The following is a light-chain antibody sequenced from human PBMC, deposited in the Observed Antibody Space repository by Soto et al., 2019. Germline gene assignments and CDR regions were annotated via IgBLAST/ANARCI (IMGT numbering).Light chain of an antibody. CDR3: QQYYSTPWT. CDR1: QSVLYSSNNKNY. Sequence: DIVMTQSPDSLAVSLGERATINCKSSQSVLYSSNNKNYLAWYQQKPGQPPKLTIYWASTRESGVPDRFSGSGSGTDFTLTIRSLQAEDVAVYYCQQYYSTPWTFGQGTKVEIK. CDR2: WAS. V-gene: IGKV4-1*01. J-gene: IGKJ1*01.